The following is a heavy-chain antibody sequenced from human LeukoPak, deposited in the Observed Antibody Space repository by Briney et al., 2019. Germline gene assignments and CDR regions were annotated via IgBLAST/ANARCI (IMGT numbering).Heavy chain of an antibody. D-gene: IGHD3-10*01. J-gene: IGHJ4*02. CDR3: AKDGGLDYYGSGSYYNYFDY. V-gene: IGHV3-21*04. CDR2: ISSGSSYI. CDR1: GFTFSSYT. Sequence: GGSLRLSCAASGFTFSSYTMNWVRQAPGKGLEWVSIISSGSSYIHYADSVKGRFTISRDNSKNTLYLQMNSLRAEDTAVYYCAKDGGLDYYGSGSYYNYFDYWGQGTLVTVSS.